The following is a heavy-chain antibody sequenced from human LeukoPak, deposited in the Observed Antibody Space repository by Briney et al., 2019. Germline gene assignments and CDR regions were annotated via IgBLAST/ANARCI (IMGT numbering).Heavy chain of an antibody. CDR1: GFTFSRYW. V-gene: IGHV3-7*04. CDR2: IKQDGSEK. Sequence: PGGSLRLSCAASGFTFSRYWMNWVRQAPGKGLEWVANIKQDGSEKYYVDAVKGRFTISRDNAKNSLYLQMNSLSAEDTAVYYCARGSSPIDYWGRGTLVTVSS. CDR3: ARGSSPIDY. D-gene: IGHD6-13*01. J-gene: IGHJ4*02.